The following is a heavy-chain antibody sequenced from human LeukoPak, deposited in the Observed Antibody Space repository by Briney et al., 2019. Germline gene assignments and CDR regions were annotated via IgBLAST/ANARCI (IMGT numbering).Heavy chain of an antibody. J-gene: IGHJ4*02. CDR2: ISGSGGST. V-gene: IGHV3-23*01. CDR3: AKDREMATPGGFFDY. CDR1: GFTFSSYA. Sequence: GRSLRLSCAASGFTFSSYAMSWVRQAPGKGLEWVSAISGSGGSTYYADSVKGRFTISRDNSKNTLYLQMNSLRAKDTAVYYCAKDREMATPGGFFDYWGQGTLVTVSS. D-gene: IGHD3-10*01.